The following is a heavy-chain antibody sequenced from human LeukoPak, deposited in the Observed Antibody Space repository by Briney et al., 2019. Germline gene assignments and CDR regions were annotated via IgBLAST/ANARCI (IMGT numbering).Heavy chain of an antibody. CDR1: GGSISSYY. D-gene: IGHD3-16*01. CDR3: ARDFGVAAFDI. V-gene: IGHV4-59*01. J-gene: IGHJ3*02. CDR2: IYYSGGS. Sequence: PSETLSLTCTVSGGSISSYYWSWILQPPREGRQGIGYIYYSGGSTYNPSFMKRLTISVVETTKQLSLKLITLTTADTAAYYYARDFGVAAFDIWGQGTMVTVSS.